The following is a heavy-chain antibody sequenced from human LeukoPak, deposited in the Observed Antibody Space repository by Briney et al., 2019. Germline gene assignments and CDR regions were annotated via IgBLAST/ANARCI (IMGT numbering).Heavy chain of an antibody. CDR3: ARGQDIVVVPAAIWFDP. CDR2: IYHSGST. J-gene: IGHJ5*02. V-gene: IGHV4-4*02. D-gene: IGHD2-2*01. Sequence: PSGTLSLTCAVSGGSISSSNWRSGVRQPPGKGLEWIGEIYHSGSTNYNPSLKSRVTVSVDKSKNQFSLKLSSVTAADTAVYYCARGQDIVVVPAAIWFDPWGQGTLVTVSS. CDR1: GGSISSSNW.